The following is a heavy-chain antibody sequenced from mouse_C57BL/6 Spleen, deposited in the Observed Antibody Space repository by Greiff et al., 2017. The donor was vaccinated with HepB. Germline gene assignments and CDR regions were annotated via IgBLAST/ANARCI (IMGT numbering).Heavy chain of an antibody. D-gene: IGHD2-4*01. J-gene: IGHJ1*03. V-gene: IGHV1-81*01. CDR1: GYTFTSYG. CDR3: ATFRGYDYDEYFDV. Sequence: VKLQESGAELARPGASVKLSCKASGYTFTSYGISWVKQRTGQGLEWIGEIYPRSGNTYYNEKFKGKATLTADKSSSTAYMELRSLTSEDSAVYFCATFRGYDYDEYFDVWGTGTTVTVSS. CDR2: IYPRSGNT.